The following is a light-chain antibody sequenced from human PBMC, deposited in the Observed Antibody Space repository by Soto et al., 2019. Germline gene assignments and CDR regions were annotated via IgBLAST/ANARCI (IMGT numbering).Light chain of an antibody. V-gene: IGKV3-11*01. J-gene: IGKJ4*01. CDR1: QSVSSY. CDR2: DAS. Sequence: EIVLTQSPGTLSLSPGERATLSCRASQSVSSYLAWYQQKPGQAPRLLIYDASNRATGIPARFSGSGSGTDFTLTISSLEPEDFAVYYCQQRSHGLTFGGGNKVDIK. CDR3: QQRSHGLT.